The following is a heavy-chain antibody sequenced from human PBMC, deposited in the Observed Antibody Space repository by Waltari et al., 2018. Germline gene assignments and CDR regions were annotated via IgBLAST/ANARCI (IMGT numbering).Heavy chain of an antibody. Sequence: QVQLVESGGGVVQPGRSLRLSCEASGFTFESHAMHWVRQAPGKGLGGVAFSAFDGSDTFEADAVKGRFTVSRENSKNTLYLQMNSLRREDTGIYYCARSTSQTGLSASAMDSWGQGTLVTVSS. CDR3: ARSTSQTGLSASAMDS. CDR2: SAFDGSDT. J-gene: IGHJ4*02. V-gene: IGHV3-30-3*01. CDR1: GFTFESHA. D-gene: IGHD2-2*01.